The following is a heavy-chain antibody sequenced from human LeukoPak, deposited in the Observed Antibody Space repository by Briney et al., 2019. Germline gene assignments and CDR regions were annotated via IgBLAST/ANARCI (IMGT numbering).Heavy chain of an antibody. Sequence: GGSLRLSCAASGFTISNNYIRWLRQAPGKGLEWVSHIYSGGFTQFAGSVRGRFTMSRDSSKNTLYLQMNSLRAEDTAVYYCAREAESVDILTGYYVGGFDYWGQGTLVTVSS. CDR3: AREAESVDILTGYYVGGFDY. J-gene: IGHJ4*02. CDR2: IYSGGFT. CDR1: GFTISNNY. D-gene: IGHD3-9*01. V-gene: IGHV3-66*01.